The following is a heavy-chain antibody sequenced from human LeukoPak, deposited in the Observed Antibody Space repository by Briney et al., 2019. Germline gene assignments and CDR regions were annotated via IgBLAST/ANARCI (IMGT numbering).Heavy chain of an antibody. CDR2: IYYSGST. D-gene: IGHD2-2*01. CDR1: GGSISSSSYY. CDR3: ARVSPSDIVVVPAANPFDI. J-gene: IGHJ3*02. V-gene: IGHV4-39*01. Sequence: SETLSLTCTVSGGSISSSSYYWGWIRQPPGKGLEWIGSIYYSGSTYYNPSLKSRVTISVDTSKNQFSLKLSSVTAADTAVYYCARVSPSDIVVVPAANPFDIWGQGTMVTVSS.